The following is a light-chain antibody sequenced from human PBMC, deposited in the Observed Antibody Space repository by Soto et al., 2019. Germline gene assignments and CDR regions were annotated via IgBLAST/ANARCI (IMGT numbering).Light chain of an antibody. V-gene: IGKV3-15*01. CDR1: QSVSTN. CDR3: QQHINWPLT. CDR2: GAA. J-gene: IGKJ4*01. Sequence: EIVMTQSPATLSVSPGARATLSCRASQSVSTNLAWYQHKPGQPPSLLIYGAATRATGVPARFTGSGSGTQFTLTITSLQSEDFALYYCQQHINWPLTFGGGTKVEIK.